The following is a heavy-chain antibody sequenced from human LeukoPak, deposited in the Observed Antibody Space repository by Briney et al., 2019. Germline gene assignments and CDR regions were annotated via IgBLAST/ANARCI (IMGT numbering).Heavy chain of an antibody. D-gene: IGHD3-10*01. CDR2: ISGYNGDT. Sequence: ASVKVSCKASGYTFTYYGISWVRQAPGQGLEWMGWISGYNGDTNYAQSLQGRVTMTTDTSTSTAYMELRNLRSDDTAIYYCARPNYPGGSGSYGGTNRFDPWGQGTLVTVSS. J-gene: IGHJ5*02. CDR3: ARPNYPGGSGSYGGTNRFDP. V-gene: IGHV1-18*01. CDR1: GYTFTYYG.